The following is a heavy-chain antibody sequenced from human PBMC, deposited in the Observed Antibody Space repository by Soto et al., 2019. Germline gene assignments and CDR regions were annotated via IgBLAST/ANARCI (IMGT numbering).Heavy chain of an antibody. CDR3: TRANWYSEY. D-gene: IGHD7-27*01. V-gene: IGHV4-59*11. CDR1: GGSISNHY. Sequence: QVQLQESGPGLVKPSETLSLTCSVSGGSISNHYCSLFLQPPGKGLEWSGYIYYNGNTTYNPSLKGRVAMSGDTSRNQIALKLTTVTAADTAVYYCTRANWYSEYWGQGTLVTVSS. J-gene: IGHJ4*02. CDR2: IYYNGNT.